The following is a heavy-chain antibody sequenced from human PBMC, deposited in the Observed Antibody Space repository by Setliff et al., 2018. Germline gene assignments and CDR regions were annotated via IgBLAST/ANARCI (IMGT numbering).Heavy chain of an antibody. Sequence: SETLSLTCSVSGASITSGGFYWTWIRQPAGKGLEWIGHISPSGSTTYNPSVKSRVTISLDTSKNHFSLKLDSVTAADTALYYCARSPSSGAYWNPRPFCSDYWARGTLVTVSS. V-gene: IGHV4-61*09. CDR3: ARSPSSGAYWNPRPFCSDY. CDR2: ISPSGST. D-gene: IGHD1-26*01. J-gene: IGHJ4*02. CDR1: GASITSGGFY.